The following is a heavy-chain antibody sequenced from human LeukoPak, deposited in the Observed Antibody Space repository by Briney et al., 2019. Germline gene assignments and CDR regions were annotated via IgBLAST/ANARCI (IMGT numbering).Heavy chain of an antibody. D-gene: IGHD3-10*01. Sequence: SETLSLTCTVSGGSISCYYWSWIRQPPGKGLAWIGYIYYSGSTNYNPSLRSRVTISVDTSKNQFSLKLSSVTAADTAVYYCARAGRRSGSYYNVYYYYYYMDVWGKGTTVTVSS. CDR1: GGSISCYY. J-gene: IGHJ6*03. CDR2: IYYSGST. CDR3: ARAGRRSGSYYNVYYYYYYMDV. V-gene: IGHV4-59*01.